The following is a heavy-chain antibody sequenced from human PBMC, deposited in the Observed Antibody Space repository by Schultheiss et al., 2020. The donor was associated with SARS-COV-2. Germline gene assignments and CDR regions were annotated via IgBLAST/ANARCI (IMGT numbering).Heavy chain of an antibody. V-gene: IGHV3-23*01. CDR2: ISGSGGST. Sequence: GGSLRLSCAASGFTFSNYVMSWVRQAPGKGLEWVSAISGSGGSTYYADSVKGRFTISRDNSKNTLYLQMNSLRPEDTAVYYCARDLSRGTDFDYWGQGTLVTVSS. J-gene: IGHJ4*02. D-gene: IGHD2/OR15-2a*01. CDR3: ARDLSRGTDFDY. CDR1: GFTFSNYV.